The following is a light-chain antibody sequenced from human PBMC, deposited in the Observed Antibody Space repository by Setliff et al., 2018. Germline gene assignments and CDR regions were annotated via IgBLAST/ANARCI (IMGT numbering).Light chain of an antibody. J-gene: IGLJ2*01. CDR1: SSDIGRYDS. V-gene: IGLV2-14*03. CDR2: SVN. CDR3: CSYTPTMGVV. Sequence: QSVLTQPASVSGSPAQSITISCTGTSSDIGRYDSVSWYQHLPGKAPQLLIFSVNNRPSQISDRFSASKSGDTASLTISGLQAEDEAVYYCCSYTPTMGVVFGGGTKVTVL.